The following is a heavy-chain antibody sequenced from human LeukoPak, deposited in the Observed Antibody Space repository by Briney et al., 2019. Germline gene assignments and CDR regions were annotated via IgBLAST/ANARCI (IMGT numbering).Heavy chain of an antibody. CDR1: GFTFSSYS. CDR2: ISSSSSTI. Sequence: GGALRLSCAASGFTFSSYSMKWVGQAPGKGVEGVSYISSSSSTIYYADSVKGRFTISRDNAKNSLYLQMNSLRAEDTAVYYCARDSGSYYSPTTFDYWGQGTLVTVSS. CDR3: ARDSGSYYSPTTFDY. J-gene: IGHJ4*02. D-gene: IGHD1-26*01. V-gene: IGHV3-48*01.